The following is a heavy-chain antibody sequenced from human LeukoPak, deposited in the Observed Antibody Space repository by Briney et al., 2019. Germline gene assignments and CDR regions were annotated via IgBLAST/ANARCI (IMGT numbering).Heavy chain of an antibody. V-gene: IGHV4/OR15-8*02. CDR2: NSLSGHT. Sequence: SETLSLTCGVSAGSITTTNYWRWVRQPPGQGLEWIGENSLSGHTNYNPSLRSRVTKSLAESKNHLSLILASVTAADTAIYYCSRESGPFSPFGHWGQGTLVTVTS. D-gene: IGHD1-26*01. J-gene: IGHJ4*02. CDR3: SRESGPFSPFGH. CDR1: AGSITTTNY.